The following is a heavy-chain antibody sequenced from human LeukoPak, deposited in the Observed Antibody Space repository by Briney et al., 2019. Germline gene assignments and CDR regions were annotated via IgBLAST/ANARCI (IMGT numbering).Heavy chain of an antibody. CDR2: IYPGDSDT. CDR1: GYSFTNYW. D-gene: IGHD6-13*01. Sequence: GESLKISCKGSGYSFTNYWSGWVGQIPGEGLECMGMIYPGDSDTRDSPSFQGQRTISADESIRTAYLRRGSLKASDTAIFYCARLGPDSSSYEYFDYRGQGSQVTVSS. CDR3: ARLGPDSSSYEYFDY. V-gene: IGHV5-51*01. J-gene: IGHJ4*02.